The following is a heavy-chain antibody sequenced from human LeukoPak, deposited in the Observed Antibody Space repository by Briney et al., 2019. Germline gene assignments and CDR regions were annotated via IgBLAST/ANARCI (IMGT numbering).Heavy chain of an antibody. Sequence: PGGSLRLSCAASGFTFSNYWMSWVRQAPGKGLEWVTNIKPDGGDKYYVDSVKGRFTISRDNVQNSLYLQMNSLRAEDTAVYYCARTISSSTTSCFLYWGQGTQVTVSS. CDR2: IKPDGGDK. CDR3: ARTISSSTTSCFLY. J-gene: IGHJ4*02. D-gene: IGHD2/OR15-2a*01. CDR1: GFTFSNYW. V-gene: IGHV3-7*01.